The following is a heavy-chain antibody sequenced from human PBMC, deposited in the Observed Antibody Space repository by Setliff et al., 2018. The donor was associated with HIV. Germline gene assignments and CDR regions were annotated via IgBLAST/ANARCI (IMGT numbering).Heavy chain of an antibody. CDR1: GYTLTELS. Sequence: VSVKVSCKVSGYTLTELSIHWVRQAPGKGLEWMGGFDPEYDKTFYAQKFQGRVTMSEDTSTDTAYMELTSLRSEDTAVYYCATRAYDSSGYLRSRVSGAAFDIWGQGTMVTVSS. J-gene: IGHJ3*02. V-gene: IGHV1-24*01. CDR2: FDPEYDKT. D-gene: IGHD3-22*01. CDR3: ATRAYDSSGYLRSRVSGAAFDI.